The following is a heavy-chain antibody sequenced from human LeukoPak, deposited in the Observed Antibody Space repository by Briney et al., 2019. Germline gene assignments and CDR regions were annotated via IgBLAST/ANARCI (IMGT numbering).Heavy chain of an antibody. CDR2: INPNSGVT. V-gene: IGHV1-2*02. CDR3: ARQLGATSRDH. Sequence: GASVKVSCKSSGYTFTGYYMQWVRQAPGQGLEWMGWINPNSGVTNYAQKFQGRVTMTRDTSISTAYMELNRLTSDDTAVYYCARQLGATSRDHWGQGTLVTVSS. CDR1: GYTFTGYY. J-gene: IGHJ4*02. D-gene: IGHD1-26*01.